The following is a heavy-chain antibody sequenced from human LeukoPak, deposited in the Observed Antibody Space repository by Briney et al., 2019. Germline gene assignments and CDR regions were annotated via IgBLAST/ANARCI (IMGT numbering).Heavy chain of an antibody. CDR2: IYYSGST. J-gene: IGHJ4*02. Sequence: PSETLSLTCTVSGGSISSSSYYWGWIRQPPGKGLEWIGNIYYSGSTSYNPPLKSRVTISADTSKNQFSLKLSSVTAADTAVYYCATFLWFGELYGYWGQGTLVTVSS. V-gene: IGHV4-39*01. CDR3: ATFLWFGELYGY. CDR1: GGSISSSSYY. D-gene: IGHD3-10*01.